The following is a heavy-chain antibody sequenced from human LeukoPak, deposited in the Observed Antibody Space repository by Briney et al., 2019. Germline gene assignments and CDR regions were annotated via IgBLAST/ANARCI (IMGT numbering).Heavy chain of an antibody. V-gene: IGHV3-21*01. CDR1: GFTFSSYW. D-gene: IGHD1-26*01. CDR3: TRDPSNSGSYSRLDY. CDR2: ISSSSSYI. J-gene: IGHJ4*02. Sequence: GGSLRLSCAASGFTFSSYWMNWVRQAPGKGLEWVSSISSSSSYIYYADSVKGRFTISRDNAKNSLYLQMNSLRAEDTALYYCTRDPSNSGSYSRLDYWGQGTLVTVSS.